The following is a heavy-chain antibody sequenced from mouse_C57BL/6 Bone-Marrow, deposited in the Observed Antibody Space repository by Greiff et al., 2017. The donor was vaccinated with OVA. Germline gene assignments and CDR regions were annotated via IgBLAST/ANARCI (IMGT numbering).Heavy chain of an antibody. J-gene: IGHJ2*01. CDR3: ARYDSDYYVDY. D-gene: IGHD2-12*01. CDR1: GYTFTSYG. V-gene: IGHV1-81*01. Sequence: QVQLKESGAELARPGASVKLSCKASGYTFTSYGISWVKQRTGQGLEWIGEIYPRSGNTYYNEKFKGKATLTADKSSSTAYMELRSLTSEDSAVYFCARYDSDYYVDYWGQGTTLTVSS. CDR2: IYPRSGNT.